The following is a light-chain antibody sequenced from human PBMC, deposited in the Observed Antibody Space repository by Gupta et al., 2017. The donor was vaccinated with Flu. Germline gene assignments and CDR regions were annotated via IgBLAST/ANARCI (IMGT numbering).Light chain of an antibody. CDR2: KGS. V-gene: IGKV2-30*02. CDR1: RSLGHSDGEDY. CDR3: RQNKDLYT. Sequence: VMTQSPLSLPVTLGQPASISCRSSRSLGHSDGEDYLGWLHQRPGHTPRRMIYKGSNRDLGDTDRFSGSGEGNEFTLMSSQGEDEAGGVYYCRQNKDLYTFGQGTKLEIK. J-gene: IGKJ2*01.